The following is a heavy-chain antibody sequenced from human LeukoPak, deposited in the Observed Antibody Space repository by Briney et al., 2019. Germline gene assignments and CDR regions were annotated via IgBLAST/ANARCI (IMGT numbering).Heavy chain of an antibody. Sequence: SGTLSLTCAVSGGSISSSNWWSWVRQPPGKGLEWIGRIYTSGCTNYNPSLKSRVTISIDTSKNQFSLKLSSVTAADTAVYYCARRGEFWGQGTMVTVSS. J-gene: IGHJ3*01. CDR1: GGSISSSNW. D-gene: IGHD3-16*01. CDR2: IYTSGCT. CDR3: ARRGEF. V-gene: IGHV4-4*02.